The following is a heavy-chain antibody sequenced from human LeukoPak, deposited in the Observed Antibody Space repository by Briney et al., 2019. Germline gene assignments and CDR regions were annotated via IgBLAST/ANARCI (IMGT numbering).Heavy chain of an antibody. Sequence: SQTLSLTCAVSGVSISSGGYSWRWIRQPPGKGLEWIGYIYHSGSTYYNPSLKSRVTISVDRSKNQFSLKLSSVTAADTAVYYCARRGGLDYGDYPFDPWGQGTLVTVSS. J-gene: IGHJ5*02. CDR1: GVSISSGGYS. D-gene: IGHD4-17*01. V-gene: IGHV4-30-2*01. CDR3: ARRGGLDYGDYPFDP. CDR2: IYHSGST.